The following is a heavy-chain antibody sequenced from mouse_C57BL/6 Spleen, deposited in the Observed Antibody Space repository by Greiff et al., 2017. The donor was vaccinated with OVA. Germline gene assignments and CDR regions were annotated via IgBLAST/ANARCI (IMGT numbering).Heavy chain of an antibody. J-gene: IGHJ1*03. CDR3: ARNSYEEYDEGYFDV. Sequence: VMLVESGPGLVAPSQSLSITCTVSGFSLTSYAISWVRQPPGKGLEWLGVIWTGGGTNYNSALKSRLSISKDNSKSQVFLKMNSLQTDDTARYDCARNSYEEYDEGYFDVWGTGTTVTVSS. V-gene: IGHV2-9-1*01. CDR1: GFSLTSYA. D-gene: IGHD2-4*01. CDR2: IWTGGGT.